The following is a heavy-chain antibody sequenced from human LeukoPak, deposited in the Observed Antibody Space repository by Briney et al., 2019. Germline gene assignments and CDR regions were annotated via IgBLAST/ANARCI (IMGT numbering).Heavy chain of an antibody. CDR1: GFPVSTNY. D-gene: IGHD1-26*01. CDR2: IYSDGST. J-gene: IGHJ5*02. V-gene: IGHV3-66*02. Sequence: GGSLRLSCAASGFPVSTNYLSWVRQAPGKGLEWVSVIYSDGSTYYTDSVKGRFTISRDNSKNTLYLQVNSLRPEDTAVYYCARDQRSESYYPWGWFEPWGQGTLVTVSS. CDR3: ARDQRSESYYPWGWFEP.